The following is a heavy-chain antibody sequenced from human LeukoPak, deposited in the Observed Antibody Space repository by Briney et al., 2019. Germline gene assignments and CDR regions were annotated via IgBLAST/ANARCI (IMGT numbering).Heavy chain of an antibody. D-gene: IGHD6-13*01. CDR2: IIPIFGTA. CDR1: GGTFSSYA. V-gene: IGHV1-69*05. J-gene: IGHJ6*03. CDR3: ARGSAGGSSSYHYYYYMDV. Sequence: GASVKVSCKASGGTFSSYAISWVRQAPGQGLEWMGGIIPIFGTANYAQKFQGRVTITTDESTSTAYMELSSLRSEDTAVYYCARGSAGGSSSYHYYYYMDVWGKGTPVTVSS.